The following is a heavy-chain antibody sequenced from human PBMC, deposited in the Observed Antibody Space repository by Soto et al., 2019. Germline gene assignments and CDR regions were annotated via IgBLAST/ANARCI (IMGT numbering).Heavy chain of an antibody. V-gene: IGHV1-69*01. Sequence: QVQLVQSGAEVKKPGSSVKVSCKASGGTFSSYAISWVRQAPGQGLEWMGGIIPIFGTANYAQKFQGRVTITEDESTSTAYMELSSLRSEDTAVYDCGRDGRRSSSRHPDLNYWGQGTLVTVSS. CDR3: GRDGRRSSSRHPDLNY. CDR2: IIPIFGTA. CDR1: GGTFSSYA. D-gene: IGHD6-13*01. J-gene: IGHJ4*02.